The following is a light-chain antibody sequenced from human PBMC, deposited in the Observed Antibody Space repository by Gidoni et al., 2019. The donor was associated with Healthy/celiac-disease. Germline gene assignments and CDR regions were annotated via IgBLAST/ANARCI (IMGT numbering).Light chain of an antibody. CDR1: QSIGSR. J-gene: IGKJ1*01. CDR3: HQSSSLPWG. CDR2: YAS. Sequence: DIVLTQSPDFQSVTPKEKVTSTCRASQSIGSRLHWYQQHPDQSPKLLIKYASHSFSGVPSRFSGSGSGTDFTLTINSLEAEDAATYYCHQSSSLPWGFXXXTKVEIK. V-gene: IGKV6-21*01.